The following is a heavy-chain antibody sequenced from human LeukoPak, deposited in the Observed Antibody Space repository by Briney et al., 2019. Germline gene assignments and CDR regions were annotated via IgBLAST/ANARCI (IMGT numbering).Heavy chain of an antibody. V-gene: IGHV1-18*04. J-gene: IGHJ4*02. CDR2: ISSDKGDT. CDR3: ARGSYGQPAFDY. CDR1: GYTFTKYG. D-gene: IGHD3-16*01. Sequence: ASVTVACKTSGYTFTKYGITWVRQAPGQGLEWLGWISSDKGDTNYAQKVQGRVTLTTDRSTRTAYMELRTLTSDDTALYYCARGSYGQPAFDYWGQGTQVTVSS.